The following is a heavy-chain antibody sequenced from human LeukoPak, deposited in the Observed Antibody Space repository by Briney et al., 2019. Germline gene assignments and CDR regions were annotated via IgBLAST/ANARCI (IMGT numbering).Heavy chain of an antibody. V-gene: IGHV3-23*01. CDR3: AKRSNFWTGYLDY. CDR1: KFTFSNYA. Sequence: GGSLRLSCTAFKFTFSNYAMSWVRQAPGKGLEWVSVISGSGGTTYYADSVKGRFTISRDNSKDTLFLLMNSLRTEDTAVYYCAKRSNFWTGYLDYWGQGALVSVSS. D-gene: IGHD3/OR15-3a*01. J-gene: IGHJ4*02. CDR2: ISGSGGTT.